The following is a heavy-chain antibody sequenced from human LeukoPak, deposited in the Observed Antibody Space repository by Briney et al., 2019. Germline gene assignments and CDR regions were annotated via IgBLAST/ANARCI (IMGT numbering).Heavy chain of an antibody. D-gene: IGHD3-22*01. Sequence: GGSLRLSCAASGFNFTTYEMNWVRQAPGKGLEWVSYISSCGSIIYCADSVKGRFTISRDNSKNTLYLQMNSLRAEDTAVYYCAKGHTYYYDSSGLSYFDYWGQGTLVTVSS. J-gene: IGHJ4*02. CDR2: ISSCGSII. V-gene: IGHV3-48*03. CDR1: GFNFTTYE. CDR3: AKGHTYYYDSSGLSYFDY.